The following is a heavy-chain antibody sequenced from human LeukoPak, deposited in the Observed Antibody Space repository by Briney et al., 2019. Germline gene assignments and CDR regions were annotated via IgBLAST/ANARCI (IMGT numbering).Heavy chain of an antibody. V-gene: IGHV3-23*01. CDR2: ISGGAGST. D-gene: IGHD3-3*01. Sequence: GGSLRLSCAASGFTFTVYAMTWVRQAPGKGLEWVSSISGGAGSTYYADSVRGRFTISRDNSKNTLSLQMNRLRDEDTARYCEQGAGDVALSNNYYGPLDHWGQGTLVTFSS. J-gene: IGHJ4*02. CDR3: QGAGDVALSNNYYGPLDH. CDR1: GFTFTVYA.